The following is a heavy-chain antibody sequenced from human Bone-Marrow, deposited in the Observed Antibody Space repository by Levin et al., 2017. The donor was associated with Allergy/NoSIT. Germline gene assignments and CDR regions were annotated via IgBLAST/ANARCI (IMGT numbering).Heavy chain of an antibody. CDR3: ARDLYGVYNPWSGLDV. CDR1: GGSFSSYY. J-gene: IGHJ6*02. V-gene: IGHV4-59*01. Sequence: SETLSLTCTVSGGSFSSYYWNWIRQSPGKGLEWIGSIYYLGSINYNPSLKTRATISLDSPKNVLSLRLSAVTAAATAVYYCARDLYGVYNPWSGLDVWGQGTTVTVSS. D-gene: IGHD2-8*01. CDR2: IYYLGSI.